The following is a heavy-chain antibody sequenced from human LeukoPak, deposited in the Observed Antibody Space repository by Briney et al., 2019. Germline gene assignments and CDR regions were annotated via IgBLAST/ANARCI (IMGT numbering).Heavy chain of an antibody. CDR1: GDSFSGYY. Sequence: SETLSLTCTVSGDSFSGYYWSWIRQPPGKGLEWIGYIYYSDTTNYHPSLKSRVTISVDTSKNQFSLKLNSVTAADTAVYYCARGVSSGWYTRNFDYWGQGTLVTVSS. D-gene: IGHD6-19*01. CDR2: IYYSDTT. J-gene: IGHJ4*02. CDR3: ARGVSSGWYTRNFDY. V-gene: IGHV4-59*01.